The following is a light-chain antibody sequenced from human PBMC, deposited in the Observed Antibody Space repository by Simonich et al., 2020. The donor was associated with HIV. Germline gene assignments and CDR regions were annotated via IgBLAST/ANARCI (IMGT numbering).Light chain of an antibody. J-gene: IGLJ3*02. Sequence: NFMLTQPHSVSESPGETITISCTRSSASIASNYVQWYQQRPGSAPTTVIYEDNQRPSGVPDRFSGSKSGTSASLAISGLRSEDEADYHCAAWDDSLSGWVFGGGTKLAVL. V-gene: IGLV6-57*03. CDR1: SASIASNY. CDR2: EDN. CDR3: AAWDDSLSGWV.